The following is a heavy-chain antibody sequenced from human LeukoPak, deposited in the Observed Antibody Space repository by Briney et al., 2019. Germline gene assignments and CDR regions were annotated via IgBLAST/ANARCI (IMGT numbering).Heavy chain of an antibody. CDR3: ARSPTLYYDFWSGYYYYYYMDV. CDR2: MNPNSGNT. D-gene: IGHD3-3*01. Sequence: ASVKVSCKASGYTFTSYDINWVRQATGQGLEWMGWMNPNSGNTGYAQKFQGRVTMTRNTSISTAYMELSSLRSEDTAVYYCARSPTLYYDFWSGYYYYYYMDVWGKGTTVTVSS. J-gene: IGHJ6*03. V-gene: IGHV1-8*01. CDR1: GYTFTSYD.